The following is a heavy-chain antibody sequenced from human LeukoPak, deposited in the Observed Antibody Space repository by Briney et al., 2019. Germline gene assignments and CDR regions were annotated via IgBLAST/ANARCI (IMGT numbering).Heavy chain of an antibody. Sequence: ASVKVSCKASGYTFTGYYMHWVRQAPGQGLEWMGWINPNSGGTNYAQKFQGRVTMTRDTSISTAYMELSRLRSDDTAVYYCARDPSPYYDILTRGFDYWGQGTLVTVSS. CDR2: INPNSGGT. V-gene: IGHV1-2*02. D-gene: IGHD3-9*01. J-gene: IGHJ4*02. CDR3: ARDPSPYYDILTRGFDY. CDR1: GYTFTGYY.